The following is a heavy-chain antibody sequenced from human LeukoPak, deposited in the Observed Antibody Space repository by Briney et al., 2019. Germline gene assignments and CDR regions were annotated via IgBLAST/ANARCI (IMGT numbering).Heavy chain of an antibody. CDR1: GFTFSSYE. CDR2: ISSSCNTI. V-gene: IGHV3-48*03. D-gene: IGHD4-23*01. J-gene: IGHJ6*02. Sequence: GGSLRLSCAASGFTFSSYEMNWVRQPPGKGLEGVSYISSSCNTIYYEDSVKGRFTISRDNAKNSLYLQLNSLRAEDTAVYYCARDSVTTVVTPWYYYYGMDVRGQGPTVTVSS. CDR3: ARDSVTTVVTPWYYYYGMDV.